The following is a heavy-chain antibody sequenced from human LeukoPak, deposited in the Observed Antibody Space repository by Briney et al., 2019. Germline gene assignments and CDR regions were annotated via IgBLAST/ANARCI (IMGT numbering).Heavy chain of an antibody. Sequence: GGSLRLSCAAFGFTFSSYGMNWGRQAPGKGLEWVSYISSSGSTIYYADSVKGRFTISRDNAKNSLYLQMNSLRAEDTAVYYCARDMRPDYGMDVWGQGSTVTVSS. CDR1: GFTFSSYG. CDR2: ISSSGSTI. J-gene: IGHJ6*02. D-gene: IGHD3-16*01. V-gene: IGHV3-48*03. CDR3: ARDMRPDYGMDV.